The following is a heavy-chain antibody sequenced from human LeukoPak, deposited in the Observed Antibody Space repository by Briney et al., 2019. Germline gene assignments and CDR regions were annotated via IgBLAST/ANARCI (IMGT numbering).Heavy chain of an antibody. J-gene: IGHJ4*02. CDR1: GYTFNTYC. D-gene: IGHD3-10*01. CDR3: ARALLWFGEPSHIDY. CDR2: SSAYNGNT. Sequence: ASVKVSCKAAGYTFNTYCISWVRQAPGQGLEWMGWSSAYNGNTNYAQKLQGRVTMTTDTSTSTAYMELRSLRSDDTAVYYCARALLWFGEPSHIDYWGQGTLVTASS. V-gene: IGHV1-18*01.